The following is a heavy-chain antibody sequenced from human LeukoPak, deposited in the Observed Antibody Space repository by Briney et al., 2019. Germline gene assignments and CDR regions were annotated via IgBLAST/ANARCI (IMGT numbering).Heavy chain of an antibody. CDR2: IYYSGST. CDR3: ARFGWFGEHIDY. Sequence: PSETLSLSCTVSGGSISSYYWSWIRQSPGKGLEWIGYIYYSGSTNYNPSLKSRVTISVDTSKNQFSLKLSSVTAADTAVYYCARFGWFGEHIDYWGQGTLVTVSS. CDR1: GGSISSYY. J-gene: IGHJ4*02. D-gene: IGHD3-10*01. V-gene: IGHV4-59*01.